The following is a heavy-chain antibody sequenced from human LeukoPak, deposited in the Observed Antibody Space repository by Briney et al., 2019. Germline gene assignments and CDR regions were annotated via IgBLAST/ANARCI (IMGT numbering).Heavy chain of an antibody. CDR1: GFTFSSYA. V-gene: IGHV3-23*01. CDR3: AKNYYDSSGYYYYFDY. CDR2: ISGSGGST. D-gene: IGHD3-22*01. Sequence: PGGSLRLSCATSGFTFSSYAMSWVRQAPGKGLKWVSAISGSGGSTYYADSVKGRFTISRDNSKNTLYLQMNSLRAEDTAVYYCAKNYYDSSGYYYYFDYWGQGTLVTVSS. J-gene: IGHJ4*02.